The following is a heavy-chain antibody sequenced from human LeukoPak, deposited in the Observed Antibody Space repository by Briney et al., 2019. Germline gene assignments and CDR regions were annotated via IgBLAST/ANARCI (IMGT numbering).Heavy chain of an antibody. J-gene: IGHJ4*02. CDR2: IYPGDSDT. CDR3: ARAAYGSGSYPPSLYYFDY. V-gene: IGHV5-51*03. CDR1: GYSFTSYW. Sequence: GESLKISCKGSGYSFTSYWIGWVRQMPGKGLEWMGTIYPGDSDTRYSPSFQGQVTISADKSISTAYLQWSSLKASDTAMYYCARAAYGSGSYPPSLYYFDYWGQGTLVTVSS. D-gene: IGHD3-10*01.